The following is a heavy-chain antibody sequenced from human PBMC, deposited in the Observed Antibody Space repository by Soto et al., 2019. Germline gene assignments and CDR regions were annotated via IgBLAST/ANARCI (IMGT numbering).Heavy chain of an antibody. V-gene: IGHV3-48*03. D-gene: IGHD1-26*01. Sequence: GSLRLSCAASGFTFSSYEMNWVRQAPGKGLEWVSYISSSGSTIYYADSVKGRFTISRDNAKNSLYLQMNSLRAEDTAVYYCARIYSGSYHDAFDIWGQGTMVTVSS. J-gene: IGHJ3*02. CDR3: ARIYSGSYHDAFDI. CDR1: GFTFSSYE. CDR2: ISSSGSTI.